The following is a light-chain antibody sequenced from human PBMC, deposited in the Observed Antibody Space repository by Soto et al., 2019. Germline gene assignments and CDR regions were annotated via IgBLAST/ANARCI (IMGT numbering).Light chain of an antibody. CDR2: DVS. Sequence: QSVLTQPASVSGSPGQSITISCTGTSSDVGGYDHVSWYQQHPGKAPKLMIYDVSSRPSGVSNRFSGSKSGNTASLTISGLHVDDEADYYCSSYTSSSTVFGGGTKLTVL. CDR1: SSDVGGYDH. CDR3: SSYTSSSTV. V-gene: IGLV2-14*03. J-gene: IGLJ2*01.